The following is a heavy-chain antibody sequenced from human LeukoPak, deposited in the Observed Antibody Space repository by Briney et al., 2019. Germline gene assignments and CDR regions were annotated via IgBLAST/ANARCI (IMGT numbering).Heavy chain of an antibody. Sequence: GESLKISCAASGFTFSSYGMHWVRQAPGKGLEWVAVIWYDGSNKYYADSVKGRFTISRDNSKNTLYLQMNSLRAEDTAVYYCAKVSGSSGWEDFDYWGQGTLVTVSS. V-gene: IGHV3-33*06. D-gene: IGHD6-19*01. CDR3: AKVSGSSGWEDFDY. CDR1: GFTFSSYG. CDR2: IWYDGSNK. J-gene: IGHJ4*02.